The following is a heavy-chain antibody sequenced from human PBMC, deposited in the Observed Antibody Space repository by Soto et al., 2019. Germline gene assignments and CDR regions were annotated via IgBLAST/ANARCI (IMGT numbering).Heavy chain of an antibody. CDR1: GGSVTISNW. CDR3: ARGGYYFYMDV. D-gene: IGHD1-26*01. V-gene: IGHV4-4*02. Sequence: QVQLQESGPGLVKPSGTLSLTCAVSGGSVTISNWWSWVRQTPGKGLEWIGRIHHSGSTNYNPSLTSRVTISVDKSKNQFSLEMKSVTAADTAAYYCARGGYYFYMDVWGKGTTVTVSS. CDR2: IHHSGST. J-gene: IGHJ6*03.